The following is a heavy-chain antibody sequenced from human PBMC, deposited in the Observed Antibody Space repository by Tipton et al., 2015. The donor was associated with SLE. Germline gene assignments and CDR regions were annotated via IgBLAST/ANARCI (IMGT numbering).Heavy chain of an antibody. CDR2: TYSSGTT. J-gene: IGHJ4*02. CDR3: ARANSGY. D-gene: IGHD1-26*01. V-gene: IGHV4-59*01. CDR1: GGSISPYY. Sequence: TLSLTCTVSGGSISPYYWSWLRQPPGKGLEWIGYTYSSGTTNYNPSLKSRVTISIDTSKNQFSLKLSSVTAADTAIYYCARANSGYWGQGTLVTVSS.